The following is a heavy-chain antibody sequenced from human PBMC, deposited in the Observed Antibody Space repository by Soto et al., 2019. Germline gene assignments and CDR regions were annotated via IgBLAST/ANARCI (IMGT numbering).Heavy chain of an antibody. Sequence: ASVKVSCKASGYTFTSYGISWVRRAPGQGLEWMGWISAYNGNTNYAQKLQGRVTMTTDTSTSTAYMELRSLRSDDTAVYYCARDHGYSYGFPPFFDYWGQGTLVTVSS. D-gene: IGHD5-18*01. CDR1: GYTFTSYG. CDR2: ISAYNGNT. CDR3: ARDHGYSYGFPPFFDY. V-gene: IGHV1-18*01. J-gene: IGHJ4*02.